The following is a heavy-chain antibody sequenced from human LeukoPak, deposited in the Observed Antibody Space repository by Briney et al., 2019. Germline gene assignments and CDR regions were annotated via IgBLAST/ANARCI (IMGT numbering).Heavy chain of an antibody. J-gene: IGHJ4*02. CDR3: AQIYTYGSSQFDY. CDR2: ISSSGSTI. D-gene: IGHD5-18*01. CDR1: GFSTRTYS. Sequence: PGGSLRLSCAASGFSTRTYSMGWVRQAPGKGLEWVSYISSSGSTIYYADSVKGRFTISRDNAKNSLYLQMNSLRAEDTAVYYCAQIYTYGSSQFDYWGQGTLVPVSS. V-gene: IGHV3-48*04.